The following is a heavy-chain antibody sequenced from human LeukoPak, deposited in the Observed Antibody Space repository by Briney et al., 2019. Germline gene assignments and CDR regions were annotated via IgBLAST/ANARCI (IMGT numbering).Heavy chain of an antibody. CDR2: ISGSGGST. Sequence: GGSLRLSCAASGFTFSSYAMSWVRQAPGKGLEWVSAISGSGGSTYYADSVKGRFTISRDNSRNTLYLQMNSLRAEDTAVYYCAKDLMPQPYYFDYWGQGTLVTVSS. J-gene: IGHJ4*02. CDR1: GFTFSSYA. V-gene: IGHV3-23*01. D-gene: IGHD2-2*01. CDR3: AKDLMPQPYYFDY.